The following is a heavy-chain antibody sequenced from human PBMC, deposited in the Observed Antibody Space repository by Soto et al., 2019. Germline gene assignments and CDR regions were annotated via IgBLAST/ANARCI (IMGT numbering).Heavy chain of an antibody. Sequence: PGGSLRLSCAASGFTFSSYAMHWVRQAPGKGLEWVAVISYDGSNKYYADSVKGRFTISRDNSKNTLYLQMNSLRAEDTAVYYCARDLLEMAFDYWGQGTLVTVSS. CDR1: GFTFSSYA. CDR2: ISYDGSNK. J-gene: IGHJ4*02. D-gene: IGHD1-26*01. V-gene: IGHV3-30-3*01. CDR3: ARDLLEMAFDY.